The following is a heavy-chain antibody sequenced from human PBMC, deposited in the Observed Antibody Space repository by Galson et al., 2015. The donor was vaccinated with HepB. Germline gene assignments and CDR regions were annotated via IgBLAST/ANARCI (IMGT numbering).Heavy chain of an antibody. D-gene: IGHD6-19*01. CDR3: ARIAQNSSGWYYFDY. CDR2: VEWDDDQ. Sequence: PALVKPTRTLTLTCTFSGFSLKTIGLRVSWIPQPPGKALEWLARVEWDDDQYYSTSLKTRLTISKDTSRNQVVLTMTNQDPVDTATYYCARIAQNSSGWYYFDYWGQGTLVTVSS. V-gene: IGHV2-70*04. J-gene: IGHJ4*02. CDR1: GFSLKTIGLR.